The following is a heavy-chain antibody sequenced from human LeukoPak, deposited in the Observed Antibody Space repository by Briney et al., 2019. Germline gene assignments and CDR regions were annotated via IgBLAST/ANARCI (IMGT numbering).Heavy chain of an antibody. J-gene: IGHJ4*02. V-gene: IGHV3-53*01. CDR3: ARRRDSGSLQHFDY. CDR1: GLTARNNF. D-gene: IGHD1-26*01. Sequence: GESLTLSWAASGLTARNNFMSWVRQAAGKGMEWDSVIYSDGTTHYEDSVKGRFTISRDTSKNTLSLQMYSLRAEDTAVYYCARRRDSGSLQHFDYWGQGTLVTVSS. CDR2: IYSDGTT.